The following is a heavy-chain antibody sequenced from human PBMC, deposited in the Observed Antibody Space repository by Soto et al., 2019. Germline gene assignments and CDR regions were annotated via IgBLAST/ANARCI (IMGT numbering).Heavy chain of an antibody. Sequence: GGSLRLSCAASGFTFSSFEMNWVRQAPGKGLEWVSYISSSGSTMYYPDSVKGRFTISRDNAKSSLYLQMDSLRVEDTAVYFCARLSIAARRRYFDYWGQGTLVTVSS. V-gene: IGHV3-48*03. CDR2: ISSSGSTM. CDR1: GFTFSSFE. CDR3: ARLSIAARRRYFDY. J-gene: IGHJ4*02. D-gene: IGHD6-6*01.